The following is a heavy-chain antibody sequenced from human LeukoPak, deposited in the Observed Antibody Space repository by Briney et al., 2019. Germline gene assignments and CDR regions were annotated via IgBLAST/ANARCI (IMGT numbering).Heavy chain of an antibody. J-gene: IGHJ4*02. CDR2: ISGSGSTL. CDR1: GFTFSDYY. D-gene: IGHD6-19*01. V-gene: IGHV3-11*01. CDR3: ARAVAGPSGRFDY. Sequence: GGSLRLSCAASGFTFSDYYMSWIRQAPGEGLEWVSYISGSGSTLYYAASVKGRFTISRDNTKNSLYLQMNSLRAEDTAVYYCARAVAGPSGRFDYWGQGTLVTVSS.